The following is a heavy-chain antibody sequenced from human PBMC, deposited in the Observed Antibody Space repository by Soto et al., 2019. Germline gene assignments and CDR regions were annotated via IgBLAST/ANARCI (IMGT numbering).Heavy chain of an antibody. CDR2: ISGSGGST. V-gene: IGHV3-23*01. D-gene: IGHD1-26*01. CDR1: RFTFSSYA. CDR3: AKSWEPPSPLSNY. Sequence: GGSLRLSCAASRFTFSSYAMSWVRQAPGKGLEWVSAISGSGGSTYYAGSVKGRFTISRDNSKNTLYLQMNSLRAEDTAVYYCAKSWEPPSPLSNYWGQGTLVTVSS. J-gene: IGHJ4*02.